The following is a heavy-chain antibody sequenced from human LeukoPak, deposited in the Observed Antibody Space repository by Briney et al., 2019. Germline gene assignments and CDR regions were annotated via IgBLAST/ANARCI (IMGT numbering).Heavy chain of an antibody. CDR3: ARDGGGLDAFDI. CDR2: IRNDAGSL. Sequence: GGSLRLSCAASGFTFSTYAMSWVRQAPGTGLEWVSAIRNDAGSLVYADSVKGRFTISRDNSKNTVFLQMNSLRAEDTAIYYCARDGGGLDAFDIWGQGTMVTVSS. J-gene: IGHJ3*02. D-gene: IGHD3-16*01. CDR1: GFTFSTYA. V-gene: IGHV3-23*01.